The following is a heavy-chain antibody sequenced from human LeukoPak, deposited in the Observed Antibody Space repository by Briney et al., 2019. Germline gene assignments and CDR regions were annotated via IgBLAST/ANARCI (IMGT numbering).Heavy chain of an antibody. Sequence: PGGSLRLSCAASGFTFDDYGMNWVRQAPGKGLEWVSGINWNGGSTGYADSVKGRFTISRDNAKNSLYVQMNSLRAEDTALYYCAIPYSGSHGDAFDIWGQGTMVTVSS. V-gene: IGHV3-20*04. CDR2: INWNGGST. J-gene: IGHJ3*02. CDR1: GFTFDDYG. D-gene: IGHD1-26*01. CDR3: AIPYSGSHGDAFDI.